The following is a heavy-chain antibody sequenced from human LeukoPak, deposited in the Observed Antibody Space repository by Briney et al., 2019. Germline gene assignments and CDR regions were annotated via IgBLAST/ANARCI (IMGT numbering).Heavy chain of an antibody. CDR1: GFTFSNYW. V-gene: IGHV3-7*01. CDR3: VRDRGYCSGGTCYDLWDD. D-gene: IGHD2-15*01. Sequence: GRSLRLSCAASGFTFSNYWMSWVRQAPGKWLEWVAYIMEDGGDKHYVDPVKGRFTISRDNAKNSLYLQMNRMRAEDTAMYCCVRDRGYCSGGTCYDLWDDWGQGTLVTVSS. J-gene: IGHJ4*02. CDR2: IMEDGGDK.